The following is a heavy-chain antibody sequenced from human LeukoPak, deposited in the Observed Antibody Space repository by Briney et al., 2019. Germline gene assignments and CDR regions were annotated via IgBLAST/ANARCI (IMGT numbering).Heavy chain of an antibody. J-gene: IGHJ3*02. Sequence: GGSLRLSCAASGFSFSNFGMHWVRQAPGKGLEWVALIRFDGSDKYYTDSVKGRFTISRDNSKNMLYLQMSSLRVEDTAVYHCAKDRGTGGNAFDIWGQGTMVAVSS. D-gene: IGHD1-1*01. CDR2: IRFDGSDK. CDR3: AKDRGTGGNAFDI. V-gene: IGHV3-30*02. CDR1: GFSFSNFG.